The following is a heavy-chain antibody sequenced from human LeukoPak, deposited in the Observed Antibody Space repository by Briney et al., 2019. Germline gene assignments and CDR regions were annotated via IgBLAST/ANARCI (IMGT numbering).Heavy chain of an antibody. D-gene: IGHD6-13*01. J-gene: IGHJ4*02. Sequence: GVSLRLSCAASGFTFSSYWMSWVRQAPGKGLEWVANIKEDGSQKYYVDSVKGRFTISRDNAKNSLYLQINSLRAEDTALYYCLRDYQGYWGQGTLVTVSS. CDR2: IKEDGSQK. CDR3: LRDYQGY. V-gene: IGHV3-7*01. CDR1: GFTFSSYW.